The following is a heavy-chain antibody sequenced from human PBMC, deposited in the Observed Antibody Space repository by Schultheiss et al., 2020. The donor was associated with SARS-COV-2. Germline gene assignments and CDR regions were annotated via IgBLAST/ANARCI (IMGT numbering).Heavy chain of an antibody. V-gene: IGHV4-61*08. J-gene: IGHJ3*02. CDR1: GGSISSGGHY. D-gene: IGHD5-12*01. CDR2: IYYSGST. Sequence: SQTLSLTCTVSGGSISSGGHYWSWIRQLPGKGLEWIGYIYYSGSTNYNPSLKSRVTISVDTSKNQFSLKLSSVTAADTAVYYCARVRVVATSADAFDIWGQGTMVTVSS. CDR3: ARVRVVATSADAFDI.